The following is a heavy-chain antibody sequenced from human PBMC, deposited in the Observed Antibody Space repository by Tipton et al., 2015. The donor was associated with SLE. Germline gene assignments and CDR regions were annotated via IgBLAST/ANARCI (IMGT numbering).Heavy chain of an antibody. D-gene: IGHD3-22*01. CDR1: GGSIRSDDYY. V-gene: IGHV4-61*08. CDR2: IYYSGST. CDR3: VRGFRYSSGPGAY. J-gene: IGHJ4*02. Sequence: TLSLTCTVSGGSIRSDDYYWTWIRQHPGKGLEWIGYIYYSGSTNYNPSLKSRVTISVDTSKNQFSLKLTSVTAADTAVYYCVRGFRYSSGPGAYWGQGTLVTVSS.